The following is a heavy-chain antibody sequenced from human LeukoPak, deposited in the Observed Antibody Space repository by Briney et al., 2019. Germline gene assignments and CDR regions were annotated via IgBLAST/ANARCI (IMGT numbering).Heavy chain of an antibody. CDR2: INPNSGGT. CDR1: GYTFTGYY. Sequence: GASVKVSCKASGYTFTGYYMHWVRQAPGQGLEWMGWINPNSGGTNYAQKFQGRVTMTRDTSISTAYMELSRLRSDDTAVYYCARESVPNYYGSGSYDWFDPWGQGTLVTVSS. D-gene: IGHD3-10*01. J-gene: IGHJ5*02. V-gene: IGHV1-2*02. CDR3: ARESVPNYYGSGSYDWFDP.